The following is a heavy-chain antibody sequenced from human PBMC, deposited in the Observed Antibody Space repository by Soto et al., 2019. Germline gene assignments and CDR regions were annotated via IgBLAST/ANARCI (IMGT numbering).Heavy chain of an antibody. D-gene: IGHD2-2*01. J-gene: IGHJ6*02. CDR2: ISSSSSYI. V-gene: IGHV3-21*04. Sequence: PGGSLRLSCAASGFTFSSYSMNWVRQAPGKGLEWVSSISSSSSYIYYADSVKGRFTISRDNAKNTLYLQMNSLRADDTALYYCADPVPAASHYDNYDMDVWGQGTTVTVSS. CDR3: ADPVPAASHYDNYDMDV. CDR1: GFTFSSYS.